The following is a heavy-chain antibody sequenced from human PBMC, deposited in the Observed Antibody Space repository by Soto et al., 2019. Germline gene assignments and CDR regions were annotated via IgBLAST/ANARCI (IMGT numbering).Heavy chain of an antibody. J-gene: IGHJ6*02. CDR1: GGTFSSYA. CDR2: IIPIFGTA. Sequence: QVQLVQSGAEVKKPGSSVNVSCKASGGTFSSYAISWVRQAPGQGLEWMGGIIPIFGTANYAQKFQGRVTITADESTSTAYMELSSLRSEDTAVYYCARETRRYDAHRPPIDYGMDVWGQGTTVTVSS. D-gene: IGHD3-3*01. CDR3: ARETRRYDAHRPPIDYGMDV. V-gene: IGHV1-69*01.